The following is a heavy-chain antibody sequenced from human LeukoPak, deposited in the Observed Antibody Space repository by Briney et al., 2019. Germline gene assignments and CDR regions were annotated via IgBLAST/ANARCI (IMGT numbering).Heavy chain of an antibody. V-gene: IGHV4-59*11. CDR1: GGAITSHY. Sequence: SETLSLTCTISGGAITSHYWTWIRQSPVKGLEWIGDISNSGSTSYNPSLKSRVTVSIDTSKNQFSLKLSSVTAADTAVYYCGRDALVGYFSYYYMDVWGKGTTVTVSS. CDR3: GRDALVGYFSYYYMDV. D-gene: IGHD2-15*01. J-gene: IGHJ6*03. CDR2: ISNSGST.